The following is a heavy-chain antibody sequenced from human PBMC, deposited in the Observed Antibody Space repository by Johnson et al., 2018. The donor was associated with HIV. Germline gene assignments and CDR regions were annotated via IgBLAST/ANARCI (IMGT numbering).Heavy chain of an antibody. CDR2: IPYDGNNK. V-gene: IGHV3-30*03. D-gene: IGHD1-26*01. J-gene: IGHJ3*02. CDR3: ARGGGIGAAQGDAFDI. Sequence: QVQLVESGGGVVQPGRSLRLSCAASGFTFSSYGMHWVRQAPGKGLEWVAVIPYDGNNKYYADSVKGRFTISRDNSKNTLYLQMNRLRAEDTALYYCARGGGIGAAQGDAFDIWGQGTMVTVSS. CDR1: GFTFSSYG.